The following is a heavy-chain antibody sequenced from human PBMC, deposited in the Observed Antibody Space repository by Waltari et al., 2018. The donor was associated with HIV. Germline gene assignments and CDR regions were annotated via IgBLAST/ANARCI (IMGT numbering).Heavy chain of an antibody. J-gene: IGHJ3*01. D-gene: IGHD2-21*02. CDR1: RFPFSKAC. CDR3: TTIFEVLAAIRPGGL. Sequence: EVQLEESGGGLVTRGGSLRLSCAACRFPFSKACMSWARQAPGKGLEWVARIRSESDGATTDYAAPVKDRFTISRDDSKNMLYLEMNSLKTEDTAVYYCTTIFEVLAAIRPGGLWGQGTMVTVSS. CDR2: IRSESDGATT. V-gene: IGHV3-15*01.